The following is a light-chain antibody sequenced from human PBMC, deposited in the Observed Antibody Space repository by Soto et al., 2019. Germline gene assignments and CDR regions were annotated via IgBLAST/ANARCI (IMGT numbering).Light chain of an antibody. CDR2: DIS. Sequence: EIVLTQFPATLSLSPGERATLSCRASQSVSSCLAWYQQKPGQAPRLLIYDISNRATGIPARFIGSGSGTDFTLIISSLDPEDSAVYYCQQRNAWPRNTFGQGTKLEI. CDR1: QSVSSC. J-gene: IGKJ2*01. CDR3: QQRNAWPRNT. V-gene: IGKV3-11*01.